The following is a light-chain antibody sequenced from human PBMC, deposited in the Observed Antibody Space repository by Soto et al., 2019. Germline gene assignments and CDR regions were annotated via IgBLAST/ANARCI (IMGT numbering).Light chain of an antibody. CDR1: QGIDTS. CDR2: AAS. V-gene: IGKV1-9*01. Sequence: ILLTQSPSSLSASVGDRVTITCRASQGIDTSLAWYQQKPGKAPKLLIYAASNFQSGVPSRFSGSGSGTHFNLTISSLQPEDFATYYCQQLHGYPITFGQGTRLEI. J-gene: IGKJ5*01. CDR3: QQLHGYPIT.